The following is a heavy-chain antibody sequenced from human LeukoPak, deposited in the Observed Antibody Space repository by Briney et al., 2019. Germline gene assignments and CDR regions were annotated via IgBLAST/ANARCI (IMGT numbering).Heavy chain of an antibody. CDR2: ITGSGGST. J-gene: IGHJ4*02. Sequence: GGSLRLSCAASGFSVISNYMSWVRQAPGKGLEWVSAITGSGGSTYYADSVKGRFTISRDNSENTLYLQMNSLRAEDTAVYYCAKEYCGSTSCPVDYWGQGTLVSVSS. D-gene: IGHD2-2*01. CDR1: GFSVISNY. V-gene: IGHV3-23*01. CDR3: AKEYCGSTSCPVDY.